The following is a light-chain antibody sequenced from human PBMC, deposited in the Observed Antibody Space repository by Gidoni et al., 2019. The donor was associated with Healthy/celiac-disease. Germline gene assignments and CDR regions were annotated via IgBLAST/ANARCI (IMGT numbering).Light chain of an antibody. J-gene: IGLJ3*02. Sequence: SVLTQPPSESGASGQRVTISCTGSSSNIGASYDVNWYQQLPGTAPKLLIYGNSNRPSGVPDRFSGSKSGTSASMAITGLQAENEADYYCQSYDSSLSGGVFGGGTKLTVL. CDR3: QSYDSSLSGGV. CDR1: SSNIGASYD. V-gene: IGLV1-40*01. CDR2: GNS.